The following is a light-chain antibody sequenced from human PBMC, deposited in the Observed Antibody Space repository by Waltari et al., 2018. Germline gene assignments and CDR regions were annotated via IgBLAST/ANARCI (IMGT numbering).Light chain of an antibody. CDR1: QSISGH. CDR2: TAS. Sequence: TCPASQSISGHLNWYQQQPGRPPKLLIHTASSLQSGVPSRFSGSGSGTHFTLTITSLQPEDFATYFCQQTYSTPYTFGQGTKVDIK. CDR3: QQTYSTPYT. J-gene: IGKJ2*01. V-gene: IGKV1-39*01.